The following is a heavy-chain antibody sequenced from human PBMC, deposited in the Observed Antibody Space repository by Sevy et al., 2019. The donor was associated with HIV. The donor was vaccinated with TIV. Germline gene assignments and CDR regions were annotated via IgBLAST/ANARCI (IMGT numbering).Heavy chain of an antibody. J-gene: IGHJ6*02. CDR3: ATSRGYSGYDYGMDV. D-gene: IGHD5-12*01. Sequence: GGSLRLSCAASGFTFSSYAMHWVRQAPGKGLEWVAVISYDGSNKYYADSVKGRFTISRENSKNTLYLQMNGLGAEDTAVYYCATSRGYSGYDYGMDVWGQGTTVTVSS. V-gene: IGHV3-30-3*01. CDR1: GFTFSSYA. CDR2: ISYDGSNK.